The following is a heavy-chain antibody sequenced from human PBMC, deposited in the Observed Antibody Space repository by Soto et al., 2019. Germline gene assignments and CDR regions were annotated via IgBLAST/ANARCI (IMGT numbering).Heavy chain of an antibody. CDR2: IASSGST. CDR1: GGSINTGGYF. D-gene: IGHD3-9*01. CDR3: ARGRGEDWFPLSNMYYFDY. Sequence: KASETLSLTCTVSGGSINTGGYFWTWIRQHPGKGLEWIGYIASSGSTYYNPSLKSRVTISVDTSKNQFSLKLSSVTAADTAVYYCARGRGEDWFPLSNMYYFDYWGQGTLVTVSS. V-gene: IGHV4-31*03. J-gene: IGHJ4*02.